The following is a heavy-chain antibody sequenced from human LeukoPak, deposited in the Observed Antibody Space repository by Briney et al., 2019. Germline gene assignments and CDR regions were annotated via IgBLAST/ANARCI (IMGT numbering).Heavy chain of an antibody. CDR2: ISGSGGST. J-gene: IGHJ4*02. Sequence: GGSLRLSCAASGFTFAGYAMNWVRQAPGKGLEWVSAISGSGGSTYYADSVKGRFTTSRDNSKNTLYLQMNSLRAEDTAVYYCANPSLVLDYWGQGTLVTVSS. D-gene: IGHD6-13*01. V-gene: IGHV3-23*01. CDR1: GFTFAGYA. CDR3: ANPSLVLDY.